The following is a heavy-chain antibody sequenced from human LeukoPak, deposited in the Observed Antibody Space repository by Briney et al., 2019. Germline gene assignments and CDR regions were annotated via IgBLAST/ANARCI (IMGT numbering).Heavy chain of an antibody. CDR3: ARGVGCSSTSCYYSDY. Sequence: PGGSLSLSCVASGFSLSTYWMSWVRQAPGKGLEWVANIKQDGTEKYYVDSVKGRFTIPRDNAKNTVYLQMNRLRVEDTAVYYCARGVGCSSTSCYYSDYWGQGTLVIVSS. D-gene: IGHD2-2*01. J-gene: IGHJ4*02. V-gene: IGHV3-7*01. CDR2: IKQDGTEK. CDR1: GFSLSTYW.